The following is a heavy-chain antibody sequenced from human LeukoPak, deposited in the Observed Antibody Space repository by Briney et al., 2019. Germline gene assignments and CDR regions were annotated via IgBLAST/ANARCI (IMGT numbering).Heavy chain of an antibody. J-gene: IGHJ5*02. D-gene: IGHD4-17*01. CDR2: INPNSGGT. Sequence: SVPVPCKASGYTFNDYHMLWVRQAPGHALEWTGWINPNSGGTYYAGKFQGRVTMTSDTSISTASMDLSRLRSDDTALHYCARDYGDRNWFDPWGQGTLVTVSS. CDR3: ARDYGDRNWFDP. CDR1: GYTFNDYH. V-gene: IGHV1-2*02.